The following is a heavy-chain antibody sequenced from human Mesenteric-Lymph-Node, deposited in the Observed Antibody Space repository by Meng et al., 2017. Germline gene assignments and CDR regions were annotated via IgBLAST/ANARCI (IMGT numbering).Heavy chain of an antibody. CDR3: ARGFVKYTVTRVGNWFDP. J-gene: IGHJ5*02. D-gene: IGHD4-17*01. V-gene: IGHV4-34*01. Sequence: QGQLQQWGAGLLKPSETLSLPCAVYGGSFSGYYWSWIRQPPGKGLEWIGEINHSGSTNYNPSLKSRVTISVDTSKNQFSLKLSSVTAADTAVYYCARGFVKYTVTRVGNWFDPWGQGTLVTVSS. CDR1: GGSFSGYY. CDR2: INHSGST.